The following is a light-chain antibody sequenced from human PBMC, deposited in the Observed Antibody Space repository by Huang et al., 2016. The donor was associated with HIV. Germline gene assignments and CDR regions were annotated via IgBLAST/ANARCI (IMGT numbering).Light chain of an antibody. V-gene: IGKV4-1*01. CDR2: WAS. CDR3: QQFYDTPPWT. J-gene: IGKJ1*01. Sequence: DIVMTQSPDSLAVFLGERATIHLKSSQSLFFGYKKYLAWYQQKPGQPPKRLIYWASTRETGVPDRFSASGSGTDFTLTISSLQAEDVAVYYCQQFYDTPPWTFGQGTKVEIK. CDR1: QSLFFGYKKY.